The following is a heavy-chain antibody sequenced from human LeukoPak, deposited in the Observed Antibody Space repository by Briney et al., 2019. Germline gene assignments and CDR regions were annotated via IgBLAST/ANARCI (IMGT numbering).Heavy chain of an antibody. J-gene: IGHJ4*02. Sequence: SETLSHTCTVSGGSLSRSYWSWIRQPPRERLEWIGYIYYSGSTNYNPSLKSRVTISVDTSKNQISLKLSSATAADTAVYYCAREGDRGYSYGYGHFDYWGQGTLVTVSS. CDR1: GGSLSRSY. CDR2: IYYSGST. CDR3: AREGDRGYSYGYGHFDY. V-gene: IGHV4-59*01. D-gene: IGHD5-18*01.